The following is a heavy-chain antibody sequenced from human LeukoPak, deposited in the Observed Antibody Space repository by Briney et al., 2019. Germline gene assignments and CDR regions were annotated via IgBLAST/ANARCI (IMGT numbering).Heavy chain of an antibody. Sequence: PSETLSLTRAVYGGSFSGYYWSWIRQPPGKGLEWIGEINHSGSTNYNPSLKSRVTISVDTSKNQFSLKLSSVTATDTAVYYCARGPDIVVVPAAPSRDYWGQGTLVTVSS. D-gene: IGHD2-2*01. J-gene: IGHJ4*02. CDR2: INHSGST. CDR3: ARGPDIVVVPAAPSRDY. V-gene: IGHV4-34*01. CDR1: GGSFSGYY.